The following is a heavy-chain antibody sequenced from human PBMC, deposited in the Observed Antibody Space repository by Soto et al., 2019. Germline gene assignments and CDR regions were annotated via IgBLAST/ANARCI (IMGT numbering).Heavy chain of an antibody. CDR3: ARSPQHRIAAAVVLDYFDY. V-gene: IGHV3-21*01. J-gene: IGHJ4*02. Sequence: EVQLVESGGGLVKPGGSLRLSCAASGFTFSSYSMNWVRQAPGKGLEWVSSISSSSSYIYYADSVKGRFTISRDNAKNSLYLQMNSLRAEDTAVYYCARSPQHRIAAAVVLDYFDYWGQGTLVTVSS. CDR1: GFTFSSYS. CDR2: ISSSSSYI. D-gene: IGHD6-13*01.